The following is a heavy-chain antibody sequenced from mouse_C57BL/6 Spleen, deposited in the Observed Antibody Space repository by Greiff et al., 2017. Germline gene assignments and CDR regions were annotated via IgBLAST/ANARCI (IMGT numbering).Heavy chain of an antibody. Sequence: EVQRVESGGGLVKPGGSLKLSCAASGSTFSSYAMSWVRQTPEKRLEWVATISDGGSYTYYPDNVKGRFTISRDNAKNNLYLQMSHLKSEDTAMYYCARETGNWYFDVWGTGTTVTVSS. D-gene: IGHD2-14*01. CDR3: ARETGNWYFDV. J-gene: IGHJ1*03. CDR2: ISDGGSYT. CDR1: GSTFSSYA. V-gene: IGHV5-4*01.